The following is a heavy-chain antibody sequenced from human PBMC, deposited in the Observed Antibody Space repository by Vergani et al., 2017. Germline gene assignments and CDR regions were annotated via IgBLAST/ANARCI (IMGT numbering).Heavy chain of an antibody. J-gene: IGHJ6*03. D-gene: IGHD3-10*01. Sequence: QVQLVESGGGVVQPGRSLRLSCAASGFTFSSYAMHWVRQAPGKGLEWVAVISYDGSNKYYADSVKGRFTISRDNSKNTLYLQMNSLRAEDTAMYYCARDPSGSRYMDVWGKGTTVTVSS. CDR1: GFTFSSYA. V-gene: IGHV3-30-3*01. CDR3: ARDPSGSRYMDV. CDR2: ISYDGSNK.